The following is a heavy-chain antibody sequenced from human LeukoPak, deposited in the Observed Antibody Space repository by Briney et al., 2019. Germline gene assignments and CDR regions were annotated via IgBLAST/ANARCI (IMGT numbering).Heavy chain of an antibody. CDR3: ARSSSWTLYYFDY. CDR2: IYPGDSDT. Sequence: GASLKISCKGSGSSFTSYWIGWVRQMPGKGLEWMGIIYPGDSDTRYSPSFQGQVTISADKSISTAHLQWSSLKASDTAMYYCARSSSWTLYYFDYWGQGTLVTVSS. CDR1: GSSFTSYW. V-gene: IGHV5-51*01. J-gene: IGHJ4*02. D-gene: IGHD6-13*01.